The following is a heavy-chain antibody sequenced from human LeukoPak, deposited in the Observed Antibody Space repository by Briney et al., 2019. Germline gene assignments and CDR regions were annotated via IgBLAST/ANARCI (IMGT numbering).Heavy chain of an antibody. CDR2: INHSGST. V-gene: IGHV4-34*01. J-gene: IGHJ4*02. D-gene: IGHD6-19*01. CDR1: GGSFSGYY. CDR3: ASDEGGSSGWALG. Sequence: PSETLSLTCAVYGGSFSGYYWSWIRQPPGKGLEWIGEINHSGSTNYNPSLKSRVTISVDTSKNQFSLKLSSVTAADTAVYYCASDEGGSSGWALGRGQGTLVTVSS.